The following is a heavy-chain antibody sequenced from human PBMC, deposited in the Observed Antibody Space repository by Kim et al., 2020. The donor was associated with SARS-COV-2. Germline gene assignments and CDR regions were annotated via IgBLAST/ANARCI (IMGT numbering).Heavy chain of an antibody. D-gene: IGHD3-10*01. CDR2: INHSGST. J-gene: IGHJ3*02. CDR3: ARGRLWFGNDAFDN. CDR1: GGSFSGYY. Sequence: SLTCAVYGGSFSGYYWSWIRQPRGKGLEWIGEINHSGSTNYNPSLKSRVTISVDTSKNQFSLKLSSVTAADTAVYYCARGRLWFGNDAFDNW. V-gene: IGHV4-34*01.